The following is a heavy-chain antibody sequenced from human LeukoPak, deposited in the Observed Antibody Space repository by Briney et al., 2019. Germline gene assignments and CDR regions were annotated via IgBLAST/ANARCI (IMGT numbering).Heavy chain of an antibody. CDR1: GGSFSGYY. D-gene: IGHD2-2*01. CDR3: ARGEGYCSSTSCYPYFDY. V-gene: IGHV4-34*01. CDR2: INHSGST. J-gene: IGHJ4*02. Sequence: KSSETLSLTCAVYGGSFSGYYWSWIRQPPGKGLEWIGEINHSGSTNYNPSLKSRVTISVDTSKNQFSLKLSSVTAADTAVYYCARGEGYCSSTSCYPYFDYWGQGTLVTVSS.